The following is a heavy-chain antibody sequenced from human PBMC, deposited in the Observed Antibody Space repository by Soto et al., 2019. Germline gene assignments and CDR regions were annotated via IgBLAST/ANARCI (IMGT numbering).Heavy chain of an antibody. J-gene: IGHJ6*03. CDR2: ISSSSSVI. Sequence: GGSLRLSCATSGFILGDYAMSWVRQAPGKGLEWVSYISSSSSVIDYADSVKGRFTVSRDNARNSLYLQMNSLRAEDTAVYYCARDLSWGSNWYYYMDVWGKGTTVTVSS. CDR1: GFILGDYA. D-gene: IGHD7-27*01. CDR3: ARDLSWGSNWYYYMDV. V-gene: IGHV3-48*01.